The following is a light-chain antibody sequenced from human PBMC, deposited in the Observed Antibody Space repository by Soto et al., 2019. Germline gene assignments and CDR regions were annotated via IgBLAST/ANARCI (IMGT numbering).Light chain of an antibody. V-gene: IGKV3-20*01. CDR2: GAS. Sequence: EIVMTQSPGTLSLSPGERATLSCRASQSVSSRLAWYQQKPGQAPRLLISGASGRATGIPDRFSGSGSGTDFTLTISRLEPEDFALYYCQHYVGGSPIAFGQGTRLEMK. J-gene: IGKJ5*01. CDR3: QHYVGGSPIA. CDR1: QSVSSR.